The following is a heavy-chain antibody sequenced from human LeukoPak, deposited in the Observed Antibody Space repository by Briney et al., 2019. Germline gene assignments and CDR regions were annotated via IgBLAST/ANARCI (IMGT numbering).Heavy chain of an antibody. CDR3: ARDQTYYYDSSGYDVFDI. CDR2: ISSSSSYI. J-gene: IGHJ3*02. Sequence: GGSLRLSCAASGFTFSSYSMNWVRQAPGKGLEWVSSISSSSSYIYYADSVKGRFTISRDNAKNSLYLQMNSLRAEDTAVYYCARDQTYYYDSSGYDVFDIWGQGTMVTVSS. V-gene: IGHV3-21*01. CDR1: GFTFSSYS. D-gene: IGHD3-22*01.